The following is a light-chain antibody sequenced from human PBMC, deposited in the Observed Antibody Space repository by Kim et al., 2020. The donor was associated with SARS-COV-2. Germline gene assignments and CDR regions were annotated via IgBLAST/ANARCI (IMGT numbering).Light chain of an antibody. CDR1: QSVNTY. CDR3: QQRSNWPPLT. V-gene: IGKV3-11*01. Sequence: EIVLTQSPGTLSLSPGERATLSCRASQSVNTYLAWYQQKPGQAPRLLIYDASNRATGIPARFSGSGSGTDFTLTISSLEPEDFAVYYCQQRSNWPPLTFGRGTRLEIK. J-gene: IGKJ5*01. CDR2: DAS.